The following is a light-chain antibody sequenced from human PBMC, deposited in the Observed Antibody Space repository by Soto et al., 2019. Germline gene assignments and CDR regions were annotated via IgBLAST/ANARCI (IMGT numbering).Light chain of an antibody. Sequence: EIVMTQSPATLSVSPGERATLSCRASQNVSSNLAWYQQKPGQPPRLLIYGASTRATGIPARFSGSGSGTEFTLTIDSLQSEDFAVYYCQQYDYWPPYTFGQGTKLEIK. J-gene: IGKJ2*01. V-gene: IGKV3-15*01. CDR2: GAS. CDR1: QNVSSN. CDR3: QQYDYWPPYT.